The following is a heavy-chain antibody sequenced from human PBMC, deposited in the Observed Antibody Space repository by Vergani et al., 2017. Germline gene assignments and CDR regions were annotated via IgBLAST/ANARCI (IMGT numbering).Heavy chain of an antibody. V-gene: IGHV3-9*01. D-gene: IGHD3-10*01. CDR3: ARLSVARVRGVQTDYYYYGMDV. Sequence: VQLVESGGGVVQPGRSLRLSCAASGFTFDDYAMHWVRQAPGKGLEWVSGISWNSGSIGYADSVKGRFTISRDNAKNTLYLQMNSLRAEDTAVYYCARLSVARVRGVQTDYYYYGMDVWGQGTTVTVSS. CDR2: ISWNSGSI. J-gene: IGHJ6*02. CDR1: GFTFDDYA.